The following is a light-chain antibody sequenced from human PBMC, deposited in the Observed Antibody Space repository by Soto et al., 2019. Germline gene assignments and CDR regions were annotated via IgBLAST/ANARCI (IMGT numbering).Light chain of an antibody. CDR2: ETD. CDR1: SSNIGKNF. J-gene: IGLJ2*01. Sequence: QSVLTQPPSVSAAPGQRVTISCSGSSSNIGKNFVSWFQQFPGTAPKLLIFETDKRHSGIPDRFSASKSGTSATLGITGLQTGDEADYYCGTWDSSLSAGVFGGGTQLTVL. V-gene: IGLV1-51*02. CDR3: GTWDSSLSAGV.